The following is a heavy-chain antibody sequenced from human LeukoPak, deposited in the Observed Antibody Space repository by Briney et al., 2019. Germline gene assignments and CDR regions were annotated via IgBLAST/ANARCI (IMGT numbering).Heavy chain of an antibody. CDR1: GHTFTGYY. CDR2: INPNSGGT. CDR3: ARGGAYSSGWYFDY. D-gene: IGHD6-19*01. V-gene: IGHV1-2*02. J-gene: IGHJ4*02. Sequence: ASVKVSCKASGHTFTGYYMHWVRQAPGQGLEWMGWINPNSGGTNYAQKFQGRVTMTRDTSISTAYMELSRLRSDDTAVYYCARGGAYSSGWYFDYWGQGTLVTVSS.